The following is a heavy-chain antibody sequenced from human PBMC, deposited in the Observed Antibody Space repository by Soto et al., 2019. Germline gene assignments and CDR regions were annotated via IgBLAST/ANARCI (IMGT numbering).Heavy chain of an antibody. CDR2: IKSKTDGGTT. J-gene: IGHJ6*02. Sequence: EVQLVESGGGLVKPGGSLRLSCAASGFTFSNAWMNWVRQAPGKGLEWVGRIKSKTDGGTTDYAAPVKGRFTISRDDSKNTLYLQMNSLKTEDTAVYYCTAPDLVDTAMGYYYYGMDVWGQGTTVTVSS. D-gene: IGHD5-18*01. CDR3: TAPDLVDTAMGYYYYGMDV. CDR1: GFTFSNAW. V-gene: IGHV3-15*07.